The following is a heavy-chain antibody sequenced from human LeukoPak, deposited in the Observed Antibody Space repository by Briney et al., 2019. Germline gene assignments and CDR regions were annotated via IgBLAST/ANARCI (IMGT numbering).Heavy chain of an antibody. V-gene: IGHV4-38-2*01. D-gene: IGHD2-2*01. J-gene: IGHJ4*02. Sequence: SETLSLTCDVSGYSISSGHYWGWIRQPPGKGLEWIASMYNSGSTYFKSSLKSRVTISLDTPKNQFSLTLNSVTAADTAVYYCARHVYGRHQLQAYHFDYWGQGILVTVSS. CDR3: ARHVYGRHQLQAYHFDY. CDR1: GYSISSGHY. CDR2: MYNSGST.